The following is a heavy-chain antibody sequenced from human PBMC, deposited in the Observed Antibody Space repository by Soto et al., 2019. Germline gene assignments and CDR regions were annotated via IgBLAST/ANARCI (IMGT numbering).Heavy chain of an antibody. CDR3: AGNPMLAYCGGDCYTPY. CDR1: GGSFSGYY. Sequence: SETLSLTCAVYGGSFSGYYWSWIRQPPGKGLEWIGEINHSGSTNYNPSLKSRVTISVDTSKNQFSLKLSSVTAADTAVYYCAGNPMLAYCGGDCYTPYWGHGTLVTVSS. J-gene: IGHJ4*01. CDR2: INHSGST. V-gene: IGHV4-34*01. D-gene: IGHD2-21*02.